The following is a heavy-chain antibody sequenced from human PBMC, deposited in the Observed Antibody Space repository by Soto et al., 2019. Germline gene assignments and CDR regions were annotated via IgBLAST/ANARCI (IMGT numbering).Heavy chain of an antibody. D-gene: IGHD6-19*01. V-gene: IGHV1-69*13. CDR2: IIPIFATT. Sequence: SVKVSCKASGGSFSIYAVSWVRQAPGQGLEWMGGIIPIFATTNYAQKVQGRVTITADESTTTAYMELSSLRSDDTAVYYCTKGVGVAVRPDYYYYGMDVWGQGTTVTVSS. J-gene: IGHJ6*02. CDR3: TKGVGVAVRPDYYYYGMDV. CDR1: GGSFSIYA.